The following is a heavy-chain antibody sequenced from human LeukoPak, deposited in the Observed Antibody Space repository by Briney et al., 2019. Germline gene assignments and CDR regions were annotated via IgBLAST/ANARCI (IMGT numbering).Heavy chain of an antibody. Sequence: TSETLSLTCTVSGGSISSYYWSWIRQPPGKGLEGIGYIFYSGSTNYNPSLKSRVTISVDTPKNQFSVKLSSVTAAHTAVYYCARVPSMVRGYGMDVWGQGTTVTVSS. CDR1: GGSISSYY. D-gene: IGHD3-10*01. V-gene: IGHV4-59*01. CDR2: IFYSGST. CDR3: ARVPSMVRGYGMDV. J-gene: IGHJ6*02.